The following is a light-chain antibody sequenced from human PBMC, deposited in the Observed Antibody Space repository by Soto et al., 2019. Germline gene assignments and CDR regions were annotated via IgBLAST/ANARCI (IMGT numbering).Light chain of an antibody. V-gene: IGLV2-14*03. Sequence: QSVLTQPASVSGSPGQSITISCTGTSSDVGGYNYVSWYQHHPGKALRLIIYDVSNRPSGVSIRFSASKSDNTASLTISGLQPEDEADYHCSSYTTSNTRQIVFGTGTKVT. CDR2: DVS. CDR1: SSDVGGYNY. CDR3: SSYTTSNTRQIV. J-gene: IGLJ1*01.